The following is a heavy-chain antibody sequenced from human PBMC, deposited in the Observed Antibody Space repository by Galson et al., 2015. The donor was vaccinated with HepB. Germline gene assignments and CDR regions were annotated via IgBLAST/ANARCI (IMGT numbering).Heavy chain of an antibody. CDR2: IKQDGSEK. Sequence: LRLSCAASGFPFSSYWMSWVRQAPGKGLEWVANIKQDGSEKYYVDSVKGRFTISRDNAKNSLYLQMNSLRAEDTAVYYCATRYYWGQGTLVTVSS. CDR1: GFPFSSYW. J-gene: IGHJ4*02. CDR3: ATRYY. D-gene: IGHD4-17*01. V-gene: IGHV3-7*01.